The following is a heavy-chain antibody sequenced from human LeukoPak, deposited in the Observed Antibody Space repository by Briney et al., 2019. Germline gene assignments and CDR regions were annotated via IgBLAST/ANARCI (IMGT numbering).Heavy chain of an antibody. Sequence: ASVKVSCKAPGYTFINFPLSWVRQAPGRGPEWVGWIYPNNSTRGYAKNFQGRVVLTRDTSISTAYMELRSLKSEDTAVYYCARGKVLFDHWGQGSLVAVSS. J-gene: IGHJ4*02. CDR1: GYTFINFP. CDR3: ARGKVLFDH. V-gene: IGHV1-8*01. CDR2: IYPNNSTR.